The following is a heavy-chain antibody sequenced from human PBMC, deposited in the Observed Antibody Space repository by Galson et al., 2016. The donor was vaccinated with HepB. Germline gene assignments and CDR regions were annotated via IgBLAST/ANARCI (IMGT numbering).Heavy chain of an antibody. D-gene: IGHD6-13*01. V-gene: IGHV3-30*03. CDR3: AGSEAAAGQPDY. Sequence: SLRLSCAASGFTFSSYGMHWVRQAPGKGLEWVALISYDGSHKYYADSMKGRFTISRDNSKNTLYLQMNSLRVEDTAVYYCAGSEAAAGQPDYWGQGTLVTVSS. J-gene: IGHJ4*02. CDR2: ISYDGSHK. CDR1: GFTFSSYG.